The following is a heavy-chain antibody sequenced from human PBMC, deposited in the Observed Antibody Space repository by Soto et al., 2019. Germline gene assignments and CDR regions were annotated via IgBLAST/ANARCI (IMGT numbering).Heavy chain of an antibody. CDR2: MNPNSGNT. D-gene: IGHD3-3*01. CDR3: ARGRYYDFWSGYYVAGYYYYYMDV. Sequence: ASVKVSCKASGYTFTSYDINWVRQATGQGLEWMGWMNPNSGNTGYAQKFRGRVTMTRNTSISTAYMELSSLRSEDTAVYYCARGRYYDFWSGYYVAGYYYYYMDVWGKGTTVTVSS. V-gene: IGHV1-8*01. J-gene: IGHJ6*03. CDR1: GYTFTSYD.